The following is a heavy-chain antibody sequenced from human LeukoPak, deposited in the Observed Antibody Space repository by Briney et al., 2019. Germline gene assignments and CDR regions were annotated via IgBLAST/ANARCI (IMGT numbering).Heavy chain of an antibody. V-gene: IGHV1-18*01. Sequence: GASVKVSCKASGYTFTTYPISWVRQAPGQGLEWMGWISVYNGNTNYAPKFQGRVTMTTDTSTSTVYMELRSLRSDDTAVYYCARGEGNPPAYWGQGTLVTVSS. CDR3: ARGEGNPPAY. CDR2: ISVYNGNT. J-gene: IGHJ4*02. CDR1: GYTFTTYP.